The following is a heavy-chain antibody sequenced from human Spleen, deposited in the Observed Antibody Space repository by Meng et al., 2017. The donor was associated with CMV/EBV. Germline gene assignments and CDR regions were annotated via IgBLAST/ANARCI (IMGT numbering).Heavy chain of an antibody. CDR1: GFTISSYA. CDR3: ARDAPDIVVAWGGMDV. D-gene: IGHD2-2*01. Sequence: GGSLRLSCAASGFTISSYAMHWVRQAPGKGLEWVAVISHDGSNKYYADSVRGRFTISRDNAKNTLYLQMNSLRAEDTAVYYCARDAPDIVVAWGGMDVWGQGTTVTVSS. CDR2: ISHDGSNK. V-gene: IGHV3-30*04. J-gene: IGHJ6*02.